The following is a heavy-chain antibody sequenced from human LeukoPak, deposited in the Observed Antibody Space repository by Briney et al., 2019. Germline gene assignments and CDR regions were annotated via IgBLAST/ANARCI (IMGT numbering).Heavy chain of an antibody. CDR1: GFTFSSYE. Sequence: GGSLRLSCAASGFTFSSYEMNWVRQAPGKGLEWVSYISSSGSTIYYADSVKGRFTISRDNAKNSLYLQMNSLRAEDTAVYYCARDWYSGSYPIDYWGQGTLVTVSS. D-gene: IGHD1-26*01. CDR3: ARDWYSGSYPIDY. CDR2: ISSSGSTI. V-gene: IGHV3-48*03. J-gene: IGHJ4*02.